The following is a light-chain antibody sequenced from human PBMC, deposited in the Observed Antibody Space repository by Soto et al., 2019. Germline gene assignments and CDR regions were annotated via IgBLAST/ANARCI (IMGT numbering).Light chain of an antibody. CDR1: QSVGSD. CDR3: QQYATSPLT. CDR2: GAL. J-gene: IGKJ4*01. V-gene: IGKV3-20*01. Sequence: EIVMTQSPATLSVSPGERATLSCRASQSVGSDLAWYQQKPGQAPRLLIYGALSRATGIPDRFSGSGSGTDFTLTISRLEPEDFALYYCQQYATSPLTFGGGTKVDIK.